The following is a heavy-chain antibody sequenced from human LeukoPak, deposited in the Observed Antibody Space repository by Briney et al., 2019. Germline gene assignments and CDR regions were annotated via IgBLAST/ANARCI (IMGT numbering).Heavy chain of an antibody. Sequence: SETLSLTCTVSGASITSYYWSWIRQPPGKGLEWIGYIHYSGSTNYNPSLKSRVTISVDTSKNQFSLNVRSVTAADTAVYYCAVARGWYDSFFDYWGQGTLVTVSS. CDR2: IHYSGST. CDR3: AVARGWYDSFFDY. D-gene: IGHD6-19*01. V-gene: IGHV4-59*01. CDR1: GASITSYY. J-gene: IGHJ4*02.